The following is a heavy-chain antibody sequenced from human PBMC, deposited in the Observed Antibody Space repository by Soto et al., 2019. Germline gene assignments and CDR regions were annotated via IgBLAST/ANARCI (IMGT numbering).Heavy chain of an antibody. V-gene: IGHV4-31*03. D-gene: IGHD2-2*01. Sequence: PSETLSLTCTVSGGSISSGGYYWSWIRQHPGKGLEWIGYIYYSGSTYYNPSLKSRVTISVDTSKNQFSLKLSSVTAADTAVYYCASSRNEVRKVPAATSPLSLDLEYFDYWGQGTLVTVSS. CDR1: GGSISSGGYY. J-gene: IGHJ4*02. CDR3: ASSRNEVRKVPAATSPLSLDLEYFDY. CDR2: IYYSGST.